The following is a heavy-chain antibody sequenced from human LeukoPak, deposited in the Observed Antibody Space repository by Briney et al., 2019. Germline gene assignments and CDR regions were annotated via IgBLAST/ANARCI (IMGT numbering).Heavy chain of an antibody. Sequence: SETLSLTCTVSGGSLSSYYWTWIRQPAGKGLEWIGRIYTSGSTNYNPSLKSRVTMSVDTSKNQFSLKLSSVTAADTAVYYCASSSSGWFWNYWGQGTLVTVSS. CDR1: GGSLSSYY. V-gene: IGHV4-4*07. J-gene: IGHJ4*01. CDR3: ASSSSGWFWNY. CDR2: IYTSGST. D-gene: IGHD6-19*01.